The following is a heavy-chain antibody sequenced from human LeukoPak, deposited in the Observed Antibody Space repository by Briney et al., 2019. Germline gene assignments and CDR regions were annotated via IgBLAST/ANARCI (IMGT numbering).Heavy chain of an antibody. J-gene: IGHJ4*02. CDR3: ARGFRYSSSTPINFFDY. D-gene: IGHD6-6*01. CDR1: GGTFSSYA. Sequence: EASVKVSCKASGGTFSSYAISWVRQAPGQGLEWMGGIIPIFGTANYAQKFQGRVTITADESTSTAYMELSSLRSEDTAVYYCARGFRYSSSTPINFFDYWGQGSLVTVSS. CDR2: IIPIFGTA. V-gene: IGHV1-69*13.